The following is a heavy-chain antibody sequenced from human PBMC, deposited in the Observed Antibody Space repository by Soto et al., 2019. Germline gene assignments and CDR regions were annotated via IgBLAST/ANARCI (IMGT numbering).Heavy chain of an antibody. J-gene: IGHJ4*02. D-gene: IGHD1-26*01. CDR1: GFTFSSYW. V-gene: IGHV3-7*04. Sequence: EVQLVESGGGLVQPGGSLRLSCAASGFTFSSYWMTWVRQAPGKGLEWVANIKQDGREKYYVDSVKGRFTISRDNAKNSLYLQMNSLRAEDTAVYYCARTRGSYCFDYWGQGTVVTVST. CDR2: IKQDGREK. CDR3: ARTRGSYCFDY.